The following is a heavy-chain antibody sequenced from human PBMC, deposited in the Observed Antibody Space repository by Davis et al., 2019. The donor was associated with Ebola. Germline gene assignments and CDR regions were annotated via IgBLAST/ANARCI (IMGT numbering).Heavy chain of an antibody. D-gene: IGHD5-18*01. V-gene: IGHV4-61*01. CDR1: GCSASSGSYS. CDR3: ARYPRGYSYGLIDY. CDR2: FYYSGST. Sequence: SETLSLTCTVSGCSASSGSYSWSWIRQPPGKGLEWIGYFYYSGSTNYNPSLKSRVTISVDTSKNQFSLKLSSVTAADTAVYYCARYPRGYSYGLIDYWGQGTLVTVSS. J-gene: IGHJ4*02.